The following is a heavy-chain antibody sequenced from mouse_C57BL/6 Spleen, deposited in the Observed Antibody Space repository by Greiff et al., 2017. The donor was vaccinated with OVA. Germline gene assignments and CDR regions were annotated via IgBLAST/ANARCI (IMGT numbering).Heavy chain of an antibody. D-gene: IGHD2-5*01. CDR3: AGRDYSNYAVYFDY. CDR1: GYTFTSYT. J-gene: IGHJ2*01. CDR2: INPSSGYT. V-gene: IGHV1-4*01. Sequence: QVHVKQSGAELARPGASVKMSCKASGYTFTSYTMHWVKQRPGQGLEWIGYINPSSGYTKYNQKFKDKATLTADKSSSTAYMQLSSLTSEDSAVYYCAGRDYSNYAVYFDYWGQGTTLTVSS.